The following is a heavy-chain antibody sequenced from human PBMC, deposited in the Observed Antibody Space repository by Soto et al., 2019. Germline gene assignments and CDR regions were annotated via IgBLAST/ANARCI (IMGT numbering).Heavy chain of an antibody. J-gene: IGHJ6*02. CDR2: IIPIFSTP. CDR3: ARDKERQQLGGNYDYGIDV. V-gene: IGHV1-69*12. Sequence: QVQLVQSGAEVKKPGSSVTVSCKASGGTFGNSAISWVRQAPGQGLEWMGGIIPIFSTPDYAQKFQGRVTITADESTTTAYIELTSLKSEDTAVYYCARDKERQQLGGNYDYGIDVWGQGTTVTVSS. CDR1: GGTFGNSA. D-gene: IGHD6-25*01.